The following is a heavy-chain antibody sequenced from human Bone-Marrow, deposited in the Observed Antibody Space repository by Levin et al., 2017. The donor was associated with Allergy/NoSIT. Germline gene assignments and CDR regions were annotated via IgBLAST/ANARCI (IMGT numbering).Heavy chain of an antibody. V-gene: IGHV3-9*01. Sequence: GGSLRLSCAASGFTFDDYAMNWVRQGPGKGLEWVSSISWNSGSTDYADSVKGRFTISRDNAKKYVYLQMNSLRVEDTALYYCAKGRTIAVAGTVYFDKWGQGTLVTVSS. CDR2: ISWNSGST. J-gene: IGHJ4*02. D-gene: IGHD6-19*01. CDR1: GFTFDDYA. CDR3: AKGRTIAVAGTVYFDK.